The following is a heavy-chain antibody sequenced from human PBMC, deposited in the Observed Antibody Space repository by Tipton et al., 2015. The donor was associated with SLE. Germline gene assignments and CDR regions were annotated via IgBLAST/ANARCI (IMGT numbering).Heavy chain of an antibody. V-gene: IGHV3-49*03. Sequence: RSLRLSCTASGFTFAENGMTWFRQAPGKGLDWVAFIRSSAHGGTTQYAASVTGRFTISRDDSKSILYLQMNSLKTEDTAVYYCDGVLNMAAAFFNIWGQGEMVPAFS. CDR3: DGVLNMAAAFFNI. J-gene: IGHJ3*02. CDR1: GFTFAENG. CDR2: IRSSAHGGTT. D-gene: IGHD6-25*01.